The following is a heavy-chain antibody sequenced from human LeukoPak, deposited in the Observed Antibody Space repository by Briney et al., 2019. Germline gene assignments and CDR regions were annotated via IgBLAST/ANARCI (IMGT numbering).Heavy chain of an antibody. CDR3: ARTHSSSLGGLFQH. V-gene: IGHV1-2*06. J-gene: IGHJ1*01. D-gene: IGHD6-13*01. CDR2: INPNSGGT. CDR1: GYTFTGYY. Sequence: GASVKVSCKASGYTFTGYYMHWVRQAPGQGLEWMGRINPNSGGTNYAQKFQGRVTMTRDTSISTAYMELSRLRSDDTAVYYCARTHSSSLGGLFQHWGQGTLVTVSS.